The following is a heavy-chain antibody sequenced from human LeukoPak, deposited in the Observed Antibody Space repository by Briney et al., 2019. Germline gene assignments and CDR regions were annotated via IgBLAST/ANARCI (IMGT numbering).Heavy chain of an antibody. CDR2: INTNTGNS. CDR1: GYTFTNYA. V-gene: IGHV7-4-1*02. CDR3: ARGQGYCSDSNCYFDY. J-gene: IGHJ4*02. D-gene: IGHD2-15*01. Sequence: ASVKVSCKASGYTFTNYAIDWVRQAPGQGLEWMGWINTNTGNSTYAQGFTGRLVFSLDTSARTAYLQISSLEAEDTAVYHCARGQGYCSDSNCYFDYWGQGTLVTVSS.